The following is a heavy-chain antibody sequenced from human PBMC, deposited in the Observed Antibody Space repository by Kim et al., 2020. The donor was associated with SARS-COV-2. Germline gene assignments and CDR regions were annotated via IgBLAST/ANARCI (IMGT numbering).Heavy chain of an antibody. CDR2: VNPGNGNT. J-gene: IGHJ4*02. Sequence: ASVKVFCKVSGYTFSNHVMHWMRQAPGQRLEWMGWVNPGNGNTKYSQKFQDRITITRDTPASTAYMELSSLTFEDTAVYYCTRDLGDGYHYNDDWGQRTLVTVST. CDR1: GYTFSNHV. D-gene: IGHD5-18*01. CDR3: TRDLGDGYHYNDD. V-gene: IGHV1-3*01.